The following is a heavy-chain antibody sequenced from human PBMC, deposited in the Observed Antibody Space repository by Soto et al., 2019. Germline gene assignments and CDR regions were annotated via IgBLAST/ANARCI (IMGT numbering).Heavy chain of an antibody. CDR3: ARVPSPFDFYYAMDV. J-gene: IGHJ6*02. D-gene: IGHD3-16*01. CDR1: SDSMNSGGYY. CDR2: IYSNGDT. V-gene: IGHV4-31*03. Sequence: PSETLSLTCSVSSDSMNSGGYYWGWIRQHPGKGLEWIGYIYSNGDTYYNPSLKSRVTISVDTSKNQFSLNLTSVTAADTAVYFCARVPSPFDFYYAMDVWGQGTTVTVSS.